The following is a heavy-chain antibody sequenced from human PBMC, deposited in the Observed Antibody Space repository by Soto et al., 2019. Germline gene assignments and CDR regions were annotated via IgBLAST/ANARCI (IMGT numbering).Heavy chain of an antibody. J-gene: IGHJ6*03. V-gene: IGHV3-64*01. Sequence: EVQLAESGGGLAQPGGSLRLSCAASGFTLSGYAMDWVRQAPGEGLEYVSGISSNGVGTYYANSVQVRFTISRDNSKNTVYLQMGSLRPEDMAVYYCARRARPDFYYMDVWGKGTTVTVSS. D-gene: IGHD6-6*01. CDR3: ARRARPDFYYMDV. CDR2: ISSNGVGT. CDR1: GFTLSGYA.